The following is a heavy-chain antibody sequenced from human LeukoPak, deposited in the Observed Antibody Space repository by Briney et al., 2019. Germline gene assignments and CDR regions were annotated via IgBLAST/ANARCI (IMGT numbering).Heavy chain of an antibody. J-gene: IGHJ4*02. CDR1: GGSISSTNW. D-gene: IGHD5-12*01. CDR3: ARQTSRGYSGYDPFDY. V-gene: IGHV4-4*02. CDR2: FYHSGST. Sequence: IPSGTLSLTCAVSGGSISSTNWWSWVRQPPGKGLEWIGEFYHSGSTNYNPSLKSRVTISVDKSKNQFSLKLSSVTAADTAVYYCARQTSRGYSGYDPFDYWGQGTLVTVSS.